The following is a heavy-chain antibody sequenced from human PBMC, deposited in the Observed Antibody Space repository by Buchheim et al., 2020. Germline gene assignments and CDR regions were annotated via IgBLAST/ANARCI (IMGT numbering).Heavy chain of an antibody. D-gene: IGHD3-10*01. CDR1: GYTVTSYD. CDR3: AGEVSMIRGLFNY. J-gene: IGHJ4*02. V-gene: IGHV1-8*01. Sequence: QVQLVQSGAEVKTPGASVKVSCKASGYTVTSYDINWVRQATGRGLEWMGWMNPNSGNTGYAQKFQGRVTMTRDTSISTVYMELSSLRSEGTAVYYCAGEVSMIRGLFNYWGQGTL. CDR2: MNPNSGNT.